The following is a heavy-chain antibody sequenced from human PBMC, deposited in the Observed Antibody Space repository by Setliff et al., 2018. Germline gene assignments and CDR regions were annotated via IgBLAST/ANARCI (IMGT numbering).Heavy chain of an antibody. D-gene: IGHD2-15*01. Sequence: LSLSCAASGFTFNDYFMSWIRQAPGKGLEWISYISSSSIYIYYADSVKGRFTISRDNAKNSLYLQMNSLRAEDTAVYYCARSPALLGIVYLDPWGQGTRVTVSS. CDR1: GFTFNDYF. CDR3: ARSPALLGIVYLDP. V-gene: IGHV3-11*03. CDR2: ISSSSIYI. J-gene: IGHJ5*02.